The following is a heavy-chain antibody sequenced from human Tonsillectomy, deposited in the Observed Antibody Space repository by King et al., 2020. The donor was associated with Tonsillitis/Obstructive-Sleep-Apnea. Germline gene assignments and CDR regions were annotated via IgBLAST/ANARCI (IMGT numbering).Heavy chain of an antibody. CDR3: AREEDYGDYDFDY. V-gene: IGHV3-48*02. CDR2: ISSSSSTK. J-gene: IGHJ4*02. Sequence: VQLVESGGGLVQPGGSLRLSCAASGFTFSNYNMNWVRQAPGKGLEWVSYISSSSSTKYYADSVKGRFTISRDNAKNSLYLQMNSLRDEDTAVYYCAREEDYGDYDFDYWGQGTLVTVSS. CDR1: GFTFSNYN. D-gene: IGHD4-17*01.